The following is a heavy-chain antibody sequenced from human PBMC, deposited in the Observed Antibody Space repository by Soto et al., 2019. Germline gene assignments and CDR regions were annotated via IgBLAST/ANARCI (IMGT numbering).Heavy chain of an antibody. D-gene: IGHD1-26*01. CDR1: EFILRSYG. V-gene: IGHV3-30*18. Sequence: QVQLVESGGGVVQPGRSLRISCAASEFILRSYGIHWVRQAPGKGLEWVAVISYDGSDKNYADSVKGRFTISRDNSKTTVYLQMNSLRAEDTAVYYRVKAYSLGAIVDYGVQGTLVTVSS. CDR3: VKAYSLGAIVDY. CDR2: ISYDGSDK. J-gene: IGHJ4*02.